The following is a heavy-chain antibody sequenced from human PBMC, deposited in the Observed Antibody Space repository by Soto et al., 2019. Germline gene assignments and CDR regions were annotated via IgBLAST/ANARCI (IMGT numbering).Heavy chain of an antibody. J-gene: IGHJ4*02. Sequence: EVQLVESGGGLVKPGGSLRLSCAASGFTFSSYSMNWVRQAPGKGLEWVSSISSSSSYIYYADSVKGRFTISRDNAKNSLYLQMNSLRAEDTAVYYCASNEHYDSSGYYVDYWGQGTLVTVSS. CDR3: ASNEHYDSSGYYVDY. CDR2: ISSSSSYI. D-gene: IGHD3-22*01. V-gene: IGHV3-21*01. CDR1: GFTFSSYS.